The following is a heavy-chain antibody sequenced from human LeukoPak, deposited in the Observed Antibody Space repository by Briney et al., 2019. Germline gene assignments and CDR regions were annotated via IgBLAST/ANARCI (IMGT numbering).Heavy chain of an antibody. Sequence: SETLSLTCTVSGGSISSYYWSWIRQPPGKGLEWIGYIYYSGSTNYNPSLKSRVTMSVDTSKNQFSLKLSSVTAADTAVYYCARVAVAGGIDYWGQGTLVTVSS. CDR2: IYYSGST. CDR3: ARVAVAGGIDY. J-gene: IGHJ4*02. D-gene: IGHD6-19*01. V-gene: IGHV4-59*12. CDR1: GGSISSYY.